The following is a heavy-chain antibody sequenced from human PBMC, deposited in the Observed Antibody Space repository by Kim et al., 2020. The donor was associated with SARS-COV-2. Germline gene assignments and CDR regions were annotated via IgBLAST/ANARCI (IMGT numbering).Heavy chain of an antibody. CDR3: ARHASNLWFGELSYYYYYGMDV. Sequence: GESLKISCKGSGYSFTSYWIGWVRQMPGKGLEWMGIIYPGDSDTRYSPSFQGQVTISADKSISTAYLQWSSLKASDTAMYYCARHASNLWFGELSYYYYYGMDVWGQGTTVTVSS. J-gene: IGHJ6*02. CDR2: IYPGDSDT. D-gene: IGHD3-10*01. V-gene: IGHV5-51*01. CDR1: GYSFTSYW.